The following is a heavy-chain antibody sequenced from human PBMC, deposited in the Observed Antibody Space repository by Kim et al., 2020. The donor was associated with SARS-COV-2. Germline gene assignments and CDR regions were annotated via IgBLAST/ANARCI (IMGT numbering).Heavy chain of an antibody. CDR3: ARGSGALDY. Sequence: GKQKYSPKFKDRVTITRDTSASTAYMELSSLRSEDTAVYYCARGSGALDYWGQGTLVTVSS. CDR2: GKQ. V-gene: IGHV1-3*01. J-gene: IGHJ4*02. D-gene: IGHD7-27*01.